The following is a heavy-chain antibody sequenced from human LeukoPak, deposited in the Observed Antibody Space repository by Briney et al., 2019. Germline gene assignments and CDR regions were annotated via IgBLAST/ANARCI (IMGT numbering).Heavy chain of an antibody. V-gene: IGHV4-59*08. J-gene: IGHJ4*02. CDR2: ISYSGST. Sequence: SETLSLTCTVSGGSISSYYWSWIRQPPGKGLECIGYISYSGSTNYNPSLKSRVTISVDTSKNQFSLKLSSVTAADTAVYYCARHGGTSIDYWGQGTLVTVSS. D-gene: IGHD3-16*01. CDR3: ARHGGTSIDY. CDR1: GGSISSYY.